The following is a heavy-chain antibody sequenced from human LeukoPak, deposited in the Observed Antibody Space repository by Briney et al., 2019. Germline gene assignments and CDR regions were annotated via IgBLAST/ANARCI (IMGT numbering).Heavy chain of an antibody. CDR1: GYTFTSYG. CDR3: ARDARGGSYGVSDY. Sequence: ASVKVSCKASGYTFTSYGISWVRQAPGQGLEWMGWISAYNGNTNYAQKLQGRVTMTTDTSTSTAYMELRSLTSDDTAVYYCARDARGGSYGVSDYWGQGTLVTVSS. D-gene: IGHD1-26*01. CDR2: ISAYNGNT. J-gene: IGHJ4*02. V-gene: IGHV1-18*01.